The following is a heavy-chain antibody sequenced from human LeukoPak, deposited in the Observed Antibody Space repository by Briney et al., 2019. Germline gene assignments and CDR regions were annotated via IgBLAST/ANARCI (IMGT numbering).Heavy chain of an antibody. V-gene: IGHV4-34*01. CDR1: GGSFSGYY. CDR2: INHSGST. D-gene: IGHD3-22*01. J-gene: IGHJ4*02. CDR3: ARGLRRMGNYYDSSGYYPLGY. Sequence: SETLSLTCAVYGGSFSGYYWSWIRQPPGKGLEWVGEINHSGSTNYNPSLESRVTISVDTSKNQFSLKLSSVTAADTAVYYCARGLRRMGNYYDSSGYYPLGYWGQGTLVTVSS.